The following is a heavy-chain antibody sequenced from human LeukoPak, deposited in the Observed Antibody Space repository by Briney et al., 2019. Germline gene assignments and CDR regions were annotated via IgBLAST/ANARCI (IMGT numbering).Heavy chain of an antibody. CDR3: ARDLRVGYDSSDGFDY. CDR1: GFTFSSYG. Sequence: PGGSLRLSCAASGFTFSSYGMHWVRQAPGKGLEWVAVISYDGSNKYYADSVKGRFTISRDNSKNTLYLQMNSLRAEDTAVYYCARDLRVGYDSSDGFDYWGQGTLVTVSS. J-gene: IGHJ4*02. V-gene: IGHV3-30*19. D-gene: IGHD3-22*01. CDR2: ISYDGSNK.